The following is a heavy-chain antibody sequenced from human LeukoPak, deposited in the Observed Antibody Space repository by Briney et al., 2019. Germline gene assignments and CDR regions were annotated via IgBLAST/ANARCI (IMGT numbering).Heavy chain of an antibody. D-gene: IGHD6-13*01. Sequence: PGGSLRLSCAASGFTFSSYAMSWVRQAPGKGLEWVSAISGSGGSTYYADSVKGRFTISRDNSKNTLYLQMNSLRAEDTAVYYCAKDRRRDSSRALNWFDPWGQGTLVTVSS. V-gene: IGHV3-23*01. J-gene: IGHJ5*02. CDR3: AKDRRRDSSRALNWFDP. CDR1: GFTFSSYA. CDR2: ISGSGGST.